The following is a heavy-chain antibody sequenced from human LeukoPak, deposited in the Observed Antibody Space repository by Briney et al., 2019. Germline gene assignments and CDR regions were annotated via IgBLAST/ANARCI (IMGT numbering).Heavy chain of an antibody. CDR3: TRASRGYSYGFAEY. D-gene: IGHD5-18*01. CDR1: GGSISSYY. V-gene: IGHV4-59*01. J-gene: IGHJ4*02. CDR2: MYFGGSS. Sequence: SETLSLTCTVCGGSISSYYWSWIRQPPGRGLEWIGYMYFGGSSNYNPSLKRRVTISVDTSKNQLSLNLNSVTAADTAVYYCTRASRGYSYGFAEYWGQGTLVTVSS.